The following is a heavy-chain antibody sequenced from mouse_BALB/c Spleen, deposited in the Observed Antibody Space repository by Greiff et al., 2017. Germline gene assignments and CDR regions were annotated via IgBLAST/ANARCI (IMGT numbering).Heavy chain of an antibody. D-gene: IGHD1-1*01. CDR3: TRGPYYYGSSLYYFDY. Sequence: EVKLVESGGGLVQPGGSRKLSCAASGFTFSSFGMHWVRQAPEKGLEWVAYISSGSSTIYYADTVKGRFTISRDNPKNTLFLQMTSLRSEDTAMYYCTRGPYYYGSSLYYFDYWGQGTTLTVSS. V-gene: IGHV5-17*02. CDR1: GFTFSSFG. CDR2: ISSGSSTI. J-gene: IGHJ2*01.